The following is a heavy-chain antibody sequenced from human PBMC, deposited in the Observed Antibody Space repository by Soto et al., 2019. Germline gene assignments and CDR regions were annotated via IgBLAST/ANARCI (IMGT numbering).Heavy chain of an antibody. CDR3: ATVAYGDYDGWYFDL. V-gene: IGHV4-39*01. CDR1: GGYISSNSYY. CDR2: IYYSGST. J-gene: IGHJ2*01. Sequence: SETLSLTCTVSGGYISSNSYYWGWIRQPPGKGLEWIGSIYYSGSTYYNPSLKSRVTISVDTSRNQFSLKLNSVTAADTAIYYCATVAYGDYDGWYFDLWGRGTLVTVSS. D-gene: IGHD4-17*01.